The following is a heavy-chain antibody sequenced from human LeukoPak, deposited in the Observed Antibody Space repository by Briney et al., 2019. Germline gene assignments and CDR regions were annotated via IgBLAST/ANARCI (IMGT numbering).Heavy chain of an antibody. CDR3: ARAGYCGGDCYRNNFDY. CDR2: IIPIFGTA. Sequence: SVKVSCTASGGTFSSYAISWVRQAPGQGLEWMGGIIPIFGTANYAQKFQGRVTITADESTSTAYMELSSLGSEDTAVYYCARAGYCGGDCYRNNFDYWGQGTLVTVSS. D-gene: IGHD2-21*02. V-gene: IGHV1-69*13. J-gene: IGHJ4*02. CDR1: GGTFSSYA.